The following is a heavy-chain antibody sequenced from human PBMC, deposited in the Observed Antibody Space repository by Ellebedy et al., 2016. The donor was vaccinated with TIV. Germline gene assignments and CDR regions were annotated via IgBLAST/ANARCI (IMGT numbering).Heavy chain of an antibody. J-gene: IGHJ6*03. CDR2: IYYSGST. V-gene: IGHV4-59*01. Sequence: MPSETLSLTCTVSGGSMSSYYWSWIRQPPGRGLEWIGFIYYSGSTKYNPSLKSRVTISVDTSKNQFSLKLSSVTAADTAVYYCARKGSVGYDYVGDYYYYYMDVWGKGAPVTVSS. CDR3: ARKGSVGYDYVGDYYYYYMDV. CDR1: GGSMSSYY. D-gene: IGHD5-12*01.